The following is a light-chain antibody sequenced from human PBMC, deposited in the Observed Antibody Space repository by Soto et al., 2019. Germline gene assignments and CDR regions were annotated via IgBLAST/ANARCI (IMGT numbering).Light chain of an antibody. CDR1: SSDVGGSNY. J-gene: IGLJ1*01. CDR2: DVS. CDR3: SSYTSSSLYV. V-gene: IGLV2-14*01. Sequence: QSVLTQPASVSGSPGQSMTISCTGTSSDVGGSNYVSWYQQLPGKAPKLMIYDVSDRPSGVSNRFSGSKSGNTASLTISGLQAEDEADYYCSSYTSSSLYVFGTGTKVTVL.